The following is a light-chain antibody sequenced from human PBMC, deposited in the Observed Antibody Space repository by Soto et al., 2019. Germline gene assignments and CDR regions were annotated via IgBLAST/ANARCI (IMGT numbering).Light chain of an antibody. J-gene: IGLJ1*01. CDR2: DNN. CDR3: AAWDDSLSGPV. CDR1: SSNIGSNY. V-gene: IGLV1-47*01. Sequence: QPVLTQPPSASGTPGQRVTISCSGDSSNIGSNYVYWYQQLPGTAPKVFIFDNNQRPSGVPDRFSGSKSGTSASLAISGLRSEDEADYYCAAWDDSLSGPVFGTGTKLTV.